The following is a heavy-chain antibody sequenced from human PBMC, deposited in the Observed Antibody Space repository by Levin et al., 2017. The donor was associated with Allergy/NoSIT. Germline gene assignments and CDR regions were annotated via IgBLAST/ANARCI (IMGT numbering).Heavy chain of an antibody. CDR3: ARTSPVTTSVRFAFDY. D-gene: IGHD4-17*01. V-gene: IGHV3-30*04. CDR1: GFTFSTYA. Sequence: GGSLRLSCAASGFTFSTYAMHWVRQAPGKGLEWVAVVSYEGRTKYYADSVKGRFTISRDNSENTLYLQMNSLRAEDTAMYYCARTSPVTTSVRFAFDYWGQGTLVTVSS. J-gene: IGHJ4*02. CDR2: VSYEGRTK.